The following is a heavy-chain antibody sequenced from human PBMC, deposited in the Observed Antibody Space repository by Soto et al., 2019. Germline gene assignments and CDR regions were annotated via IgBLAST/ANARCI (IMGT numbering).Heavy chain of an antibody. J-gene: IGHJ3*01. D-gene: IGHD1-26*01. Sequence: EVQLVESGGGLVQPGGSLRLSCAASGFTFTNYWMHWVRQAPGKGLVWVSRINSDGSTTNYADSVKGRFTISRDNAKNTLYLQRTSLRVEDTAVYYCARGSPSDFWGQGTMVTVSS. CDR1: GFTFTNYW. CDR2: INSDGSTT. CDR3: ARGSPSDF. V-gene: IGHV3-74*01.